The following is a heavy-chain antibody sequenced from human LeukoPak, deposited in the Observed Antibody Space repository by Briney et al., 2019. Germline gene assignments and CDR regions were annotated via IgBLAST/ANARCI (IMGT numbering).Heavy chain of an antibody. Sequence: GRSLRLSCAASGFTFSSYAMHWVRQAPGKGLEWVANIKQDGSEKYYVDSVKGRFTISRDNAKNSLYLQMNSLRAEDTAVYYCARVILAGTDPAFDYWGQGTLVTVSS. J-gene: IGHJ4*02. CDR2: IKQDGSEK. V-gene: IGHV3-7*01. CDR1: GFTFSSYA. CDR3: ARVILAGTDPAFDY. D-gene: IGHD6-19*01.